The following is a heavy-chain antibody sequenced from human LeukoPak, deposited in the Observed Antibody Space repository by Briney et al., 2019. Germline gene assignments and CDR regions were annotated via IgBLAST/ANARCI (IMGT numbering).Heavy chain of an antibody. Sequence: SETLSLTCTVSGGSISSYYWNWIRQPPGKGLEWIGYIYYSGTTSYNPSLKSRVTISVDTSNNQFSLKLSSVTAADTAVYYCASGYCINGVCYYDAFDIWGQGTMVTVSS. CDR1: GGSISSYY. CDR2: IYYSGTT. D-gene: IGHD2-8*01. J-gene: IGHJ3*02. V-gene: IGHV4-59*01. CDR3: ASGYCINGVCYYDAFDI.